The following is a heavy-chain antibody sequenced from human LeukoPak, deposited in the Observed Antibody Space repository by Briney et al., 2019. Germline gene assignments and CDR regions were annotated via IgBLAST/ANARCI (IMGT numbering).Heavy chain of an antibody. CDR1: GGSFSGYY. Sequence: SETLSLTCAVYGGSFSGYYWSWIRQPPGKGLEWIGEINHSGSTNYNPSLKSRVTISVDTSKNQFSLKLSSVTAADTAVYYCARTKYYFDGSDYFFFDPWGQGILVTVSS. CDR2: INHSGST. CDR3: ARTKYYFDGSDYFFFDP. V-gene: IGHV4-34*01. D-gene: IGHD3-22*01. J-gene: IGHJ5*02.